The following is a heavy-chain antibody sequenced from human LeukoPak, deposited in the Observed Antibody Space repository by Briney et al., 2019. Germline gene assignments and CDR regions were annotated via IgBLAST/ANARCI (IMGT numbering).Heavy chain of an antibody. CDR2: MNHVGTII. J-gene: IGHJ4*02. Sequence: PGGSPRLSCAAFGFPFSTPFNINAMTWVRQAPGKGLEWVATMNHVGTIIHYADSVKGRFTISRDNSKTTLYLQMNSLRAEDTAVYYCAKDERYSYGLGGYWGQGTLVTVSS. V-gene: IGHV3-23*01. CDR3: AKDERYSYGLGGY. CDR1: GFPFSTPFNINA. D-gene: IGHD5-18*01.